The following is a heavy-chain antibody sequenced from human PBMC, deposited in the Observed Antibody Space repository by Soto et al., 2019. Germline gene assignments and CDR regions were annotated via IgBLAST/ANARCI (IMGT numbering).Heavy chain of an antibody. CDR1: GFTFNTYG. D-gene: IGHD2-8*01. V-gene: IGHV3-48*02. Sequence: EVQLAESGGGLVQPGGSLRLSCKASGFTFNTYGMSWVRQAPGKGLEWVSYMSSSSGPIYYTDSVKGRFTISRDDAKKSLYLQMNSLRDEDTAVYYCARVDGTNSDSHDYWGQGTLVTVSS. CDR3: ARVDGTNSDSHDY. CDR2: MSSSSGPI. J-gene: IGHJ4*02.